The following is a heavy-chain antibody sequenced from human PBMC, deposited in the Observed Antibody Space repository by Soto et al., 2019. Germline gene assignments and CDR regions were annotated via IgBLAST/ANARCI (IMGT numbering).Heavy chain of an antibody. CDR1: GFTFSSYG. CDR3: GRDKAARRRGEGMDV. Sequence: QVQLVESGGGVVQPGRSLRLSCAASGFTFSSYGMHWVRQAPGKGLEWVAVIWYDGSNKYYADSVKGRFTISRDNSKNTLYRQKDSLRAEDTAVYYCGRDKAARRRGEGMDVWGQGTTVNVSS. J-gene: IGHJ6*02. V-gene: IGHV3-33*01. D-gene: IGHD6-6*01. CDR2: IWYDGSNK.